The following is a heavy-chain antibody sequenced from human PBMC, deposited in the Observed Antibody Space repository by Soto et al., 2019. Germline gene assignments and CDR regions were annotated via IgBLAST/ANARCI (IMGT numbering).Heavy chain of an antibody. CDR2: IYYSGGT. V-gene: IGHV4-39*01. Sequence: SETLSLTCTVSGGSISSSSYYWGWIRQPPGKGLEWIGSIYYSGGTYYNPSLKSRVTISVDTSKNQFSLKLSSVTAADTAVYYCARHPDSIAVAGDYYYGMDVWGQGTTVTVSS. J-gene: IGHJ6*02. CDR1: GGSISSSSYY. D-gene: IGHD6-19*01. CDR3: ARHPDSIAVAGDYYYGMDV.